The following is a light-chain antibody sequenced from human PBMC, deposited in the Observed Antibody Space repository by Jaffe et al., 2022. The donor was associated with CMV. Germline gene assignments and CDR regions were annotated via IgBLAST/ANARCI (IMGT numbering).Light chain of an antibody. V-gene: IGLV1-44*01. CDR3: SAWDDSLNGVV. Sequence: QSVLTQPPSASGTPGQRVTISCSGSKSNVGSNTVNWYQQLPGSAPKLLIYNHNQRPSGVPERFSGSKSGTSASLAISGLQSEDEADYYCSAWDDSLNGVVFGGGTKLTVL. CDR1: KSNVGSNT. CDR2: NHN. J-gene: IGLJ2*01.